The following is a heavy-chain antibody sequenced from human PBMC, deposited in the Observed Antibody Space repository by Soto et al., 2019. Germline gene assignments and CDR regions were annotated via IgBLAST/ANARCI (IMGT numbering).Heavy chain of an antibody. J-gene: IGHJ4*02. V-gene: IGHV3-9*01. CDR3: AKWSRDSSGYYD. CDR2: ISWNSGSI. D-gene: IGHD3-22*01. Sequence: PGGSLRLSCAASGFTFDDYAMHWVRQAPGKGLEWVSGISWNSGSIGYADSVKGRFTISRDNAKNSLYLQMNSLRAEDTALYYCAKWSRDSSGYYDWGQGTLVTVSS. CDR1: GFTFDDYA.